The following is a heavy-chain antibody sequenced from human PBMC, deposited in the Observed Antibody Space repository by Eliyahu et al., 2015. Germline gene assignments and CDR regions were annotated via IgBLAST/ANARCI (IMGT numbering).Heavy chain of an antibody. CDR2: VSYHGINK. CDR1: GFXFXIXX. Sequence: QVQLVESGGGVVQPGRSLXLSCAASGFXFXIXXRHWVRQAPGKGVGWVAVVSYHGINKYYADSVKGRFTISRDNSKNTLYLQMNSLRAEDTAVYYCAKIFGTIFGTGTALNLDWWGQGTLVTVSS. CDR3: AKIFGTIFGTGTALNLDW. D-gene: IGHD3/OR15-3a*01. J-gene: IGHJ4*02. V-gene: IGHV3-30*18.